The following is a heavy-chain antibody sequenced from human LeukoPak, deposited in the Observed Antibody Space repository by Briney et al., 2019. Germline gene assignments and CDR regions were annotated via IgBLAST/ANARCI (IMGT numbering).Heavy chain of an antibody. V-gene: IGHV3-7*03. CDR3: AKLVGTMGV. J-gene: IGHJ6*04. CDR2: IKQDGSEK. CDR1: GFTLSRYW. D-gene: IGHD1-1*01. Sequence: GGSLRLSCAASGFTLSRYWMSWVRQTPEKGLEWVANIKQDGSEKYYVDSVKGRFTISRDNAKNSVYLQMNSLRAEDTAVYYCAKLVGTMGVWGKGTTVTVSS.